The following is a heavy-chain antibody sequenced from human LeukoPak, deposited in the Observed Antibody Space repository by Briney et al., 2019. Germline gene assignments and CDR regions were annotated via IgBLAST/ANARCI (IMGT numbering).Heavy chain of an antibody. D-gene: IGHD5-24*01. CDR1: GYTFTSNY. Sequence: ASVTVSCKAFGYTFTSNYMHWVRQAPEQGPEWMGVISPSGGWTTYAQKFQGRVTLTRDMATSTDYLELSSLRSEDTAVYYCARDNSVRDEAWWFNPWGQGTLVTVSS. J-gene: IGHJ5*02. CDR3: ARDNSVRDEAWWFNP. V-gene: IGHV1-46*01. CDR2: ISPSGGWT.